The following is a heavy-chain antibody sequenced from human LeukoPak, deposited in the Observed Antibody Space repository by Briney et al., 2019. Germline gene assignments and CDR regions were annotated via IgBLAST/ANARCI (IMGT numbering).Heavy chain of an antibody. CDR1: GFTFSTYW. CDR3: SRGGAARPDF. D-gene: IGHD6-6*01. J-gene: IGHJ4*02. V-gene: IGHV3-7*01. CDR2: IKSDGGEK. Sequence: GGALRLSCAASGFTFSTYWMNCFRQTPGKGLEWVAKIKSDGGEKDHVAYVKGRFTISRDNAKNSLYLQMNSLRVEDTAVYYCSRGGAARPDFWGQGTLVTVSS.